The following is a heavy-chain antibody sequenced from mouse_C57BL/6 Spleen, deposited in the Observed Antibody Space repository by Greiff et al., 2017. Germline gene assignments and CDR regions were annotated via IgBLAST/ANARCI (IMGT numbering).Heavy chain of an antibody. J-gene: IGHJ2*01. V-gene: IGHV5-4*01. Sequence: EVHLVESGGGLVKPGGSLKLSCAASGFTFSSYAMSWVRQTPEKRLEWVATISDGGSYTYYPDNVKGRFTISRDNAKNNLYLQMSHLKSEDTAMYSCAREGLDYWGHGPTLTVSS. CDR2: ISDGGSYT. CDR1: GFTFSSYA. CDR3: AREGLDY.